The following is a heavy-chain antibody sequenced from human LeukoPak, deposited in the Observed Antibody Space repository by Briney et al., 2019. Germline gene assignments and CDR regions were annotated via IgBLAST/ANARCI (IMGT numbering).Heavy chain of an antibody. Sequence: ASVKVSFKASGYSFINYGITWVRQAPGQGLEWMGWSSAYNGKTNYAQKFQGRVTMTTDTSTNTAYMELRSLRSDDTAVYYCARGGIDIVTVPGSNWFDPWGQGTLVTVSS. CDR2: SSAYNGKT. J-gene: IGHJ5*02. CDR3: ARGGIDIVTVPGSNWFDP. CDR1: GYSFINYG. D-gene: IGHD2-2*01. V-gene: IGHV1-18*01.